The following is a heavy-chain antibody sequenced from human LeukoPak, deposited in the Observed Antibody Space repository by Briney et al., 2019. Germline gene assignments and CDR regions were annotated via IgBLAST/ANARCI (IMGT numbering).Heavy chain of an antibody. CDR3: ARDWYAYCGGDCYSPYYFDY. D-gene: IGHD2-21*02. CDR1: GGTFSSYA. V-gene: IGHV1-69*04. CDR2: IIPIFGIA. J-gene: IGHJ4*02. Sequence: SVKVSCKASGGTFSSYAISWVRQAPGQGLEWMGRIIPIFGIANYAQKFQGRVTITADKSTSTAYMELSSLGSEDTAVYYCARDWYAYCGGDCYSPYYFDYWGQGTLVTVSS.